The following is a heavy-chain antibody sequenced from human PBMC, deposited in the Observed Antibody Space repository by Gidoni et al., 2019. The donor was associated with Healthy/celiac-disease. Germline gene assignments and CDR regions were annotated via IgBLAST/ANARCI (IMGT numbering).Heavy chain of an antibody. V-gene: IGHV3-23*01. Sequence: EVQLLESGGGLVQPGWSLRLSCAASGFTFSSYAMSWVRQAPGKGLEWVAAIIGSGGSTYYEDSVKGRFTISRDKSKNTLYLQMNSLRAEDTAVYYCEKDEWEPNHWGQGTLVTVSS. CDR2: IIGSGGST. J-gene: IGHJ5*02. D-gene: IGHD1-26*01. CDR1: GFTFSSYA. CDR3: EKDEWEPNH.